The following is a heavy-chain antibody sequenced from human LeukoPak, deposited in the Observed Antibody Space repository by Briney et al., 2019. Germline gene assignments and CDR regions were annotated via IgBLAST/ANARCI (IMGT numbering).Heavy chain of an antibody. D-gene: IGHD3-22*01. J-gene: IGHJ4*02. Sequence: PAGSLRLSCAAAGLTFSSYGMHWVRQTPGKGLEWVTFLPYDGSYTSYADSVKGRFTISRDNSKNTLYLQMNSLRAEDTAVYYCARTYYYDTVLLDYWGQGTLVTVSS. CDR2: LPYDGSYT. CDR3: ARTYYYDTVLLDY. CDR1: GLTFSSYG. V-gene: IGHV3-30*02.